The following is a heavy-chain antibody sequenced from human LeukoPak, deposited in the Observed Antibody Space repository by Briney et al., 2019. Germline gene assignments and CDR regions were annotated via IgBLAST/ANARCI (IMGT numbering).Heavy chain of an antibody. CDR2: IYPGDSDT. CDR1: GYSFTSYW. J-gene: IGHJ4*02. CDR3: ARLSGYDSSGYYVDYFDY. V-gene: IGHV5-51*01. Sequence: GESLKISCKGSGYSFTSYWIGWVRQMPGKGLEWMGIIYPGDSDTRYSPSFQGQVTISADKSISTAYLQWSSLKASDTAMYYCARLSGYDSSGYYVDYFDYWGQGTLVTVSS. D-gene: IGHD3-22*01.